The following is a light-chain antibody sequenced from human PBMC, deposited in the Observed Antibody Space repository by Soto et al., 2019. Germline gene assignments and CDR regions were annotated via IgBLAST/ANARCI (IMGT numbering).Light chain of an antibody. Sequence: QSVLTQPASVSGSPGQSITISCTGTSSDVGGYDYVSWYQLHPGKAPKLMVFEVSNRPSGVSYRFSGSKSGNTASLTISGLQAEDEADYYCCSYAGSYASDYVFAAGTKVTVL. CDR1: SSDVGGYDY. CDR3: CSYAGSYASDYV. V-gene: IGLV2-14*01. J-gene: IGLJ1*01. CDR2: EVS.